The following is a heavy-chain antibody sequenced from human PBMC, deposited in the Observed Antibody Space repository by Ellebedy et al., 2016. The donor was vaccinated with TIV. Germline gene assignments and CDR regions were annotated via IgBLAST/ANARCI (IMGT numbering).Heavy chain of an antibody. CDR1: GFIFGSYW. V-gene: IGHV3-7*03. CDR2: IKQDGSEK. D-gene: IGHD5-18*01. CDR3: ARGSAMVSF. J-gene: IGHJ4*02. Sequence: GESLKISCAASGFIFGSYWMCWVRQAPGKGLEWVANIKQDGSEKYYVDSVNGRFTISRDNAKTSLFLQMNSVRVEDTAVSYCARGSAMVSFWGQGALVTVSS.